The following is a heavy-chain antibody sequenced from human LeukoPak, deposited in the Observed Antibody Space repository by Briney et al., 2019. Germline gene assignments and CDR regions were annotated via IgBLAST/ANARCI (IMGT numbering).Heavy chain of an antibody. J-gene: IGHJ4*02. CDR2: IYYSGST. CDR1: GGSISSYY. D-gene: IGHD3-3*01. CDR3: ATTSATYYDFWSENYYFDY. V-gene: IGHV4-59*01. Sequence: SETLSLTCTVSGGSISSYYWSWIRQPPGKGLEWIGYIYYSGSTNYNPSLKSRVTISVDTSKNQFSLKLSSVTAADTDVYYCATTSATYYDFWSENYYFDYWGQGTLVTVSS.